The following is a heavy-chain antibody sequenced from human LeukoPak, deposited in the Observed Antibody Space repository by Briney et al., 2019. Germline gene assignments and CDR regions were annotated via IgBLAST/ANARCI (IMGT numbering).Heavy chain of an antibody. J-gene: IGHJ3*02. CDR3: ASRGLPLITLVRGVIASHHPFDI. D-gene: IGHD3-10*01. V-gene: IGHV4-39*07. Sequence: PSETLSLTCTVSGDSISSSSSYWGWIRQPPGEGVEWIGRSCYSGSTYYNTSLKSRVTISVDTSKPQFSLKLSSVTAADTAVYYSASRGLPLITLVRGVIASHHPFDIWGQGTMVTVSS. CDR1: GDSISSSSSY. CDR2: SCYSGST.